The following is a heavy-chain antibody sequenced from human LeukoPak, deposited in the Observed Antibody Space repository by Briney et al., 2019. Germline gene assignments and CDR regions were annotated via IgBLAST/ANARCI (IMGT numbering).Heavy chain of an antibody. Sequence: PGGTLRLSCAASGFTFSSYAMGWVRQAPGKGLEWVSTISGSGGSTYYADSVKGRFTISRDNSKNTLYLQMNSLRAEDAAVYYCARGYNNYGYVFDIWGQGTVVTVSS. D-gene: IGHD4-11*01. V-gene: IGHV3-23*01. CDR1: GFTFSSYA. CDR3: ARGYNNYGYVFDI. CDR2: ISGSGGST. J-gene: IGHJ3*02.